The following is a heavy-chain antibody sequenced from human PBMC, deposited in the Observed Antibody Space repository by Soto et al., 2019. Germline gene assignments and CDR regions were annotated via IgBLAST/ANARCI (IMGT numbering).Heavy chain of an antibody. J-gene: IGHJ6*02. Sequence: GGSLRLSCAASGFTFSSYGMHWVRQAPGKGLEWVAVISYDGSNKYYADSVKGRFTISRDNSKNTLYLQMNSLRAEDTAVYYCAKRLGYCSGGSCYYSYYYGMDVWGQGTTVTVSS. CDR3: AKRLGYCSGGSCYYSYYYGMDV. CDR2: ISYDGSNK. V-gene: IGHV3-30*18. CDR1: GFTFSSYG. D-gene: IGHD2-15*01.